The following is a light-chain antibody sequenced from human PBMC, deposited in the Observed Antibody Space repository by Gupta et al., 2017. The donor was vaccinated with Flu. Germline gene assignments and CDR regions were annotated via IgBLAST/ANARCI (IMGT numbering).Light chain of an antibody. J-gene: IGKJ1*01. CDR3: QQYNNWPPRT. V-gene: IGKV3-15*01. CDR1: QSVNSK. Sequence: ESATLSCRARQSVNSKLAWYQQKPAQAPRILIYGASTRASGVPARFSGSGSGTEFALTISSLQSEDCAVYYCQQYNNWPPRTFGQGTKVDIK. CDR2: GAS.